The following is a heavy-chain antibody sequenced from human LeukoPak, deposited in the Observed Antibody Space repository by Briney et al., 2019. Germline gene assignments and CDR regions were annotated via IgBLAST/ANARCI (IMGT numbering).Heavy chain of an antibody. CDR1: GFTFSSYA. Sequence: QPGGSLRLSCAASGFTFSSYAMSWVRQAPGKGLEWVSAISGSGGSTYYADSVKGRFTISRDNSKNTLYLQMNSLRAEDTAVYFCATGRDTAMVRLDYWGQGTLVTVSS. V-gene: IGHV3-23*01. CDR3: ATGRDTAMVRLDY. D-gene: IGHD5-18*01. CDR2: ISGSGGST. J-gene: IGHJ4*02.